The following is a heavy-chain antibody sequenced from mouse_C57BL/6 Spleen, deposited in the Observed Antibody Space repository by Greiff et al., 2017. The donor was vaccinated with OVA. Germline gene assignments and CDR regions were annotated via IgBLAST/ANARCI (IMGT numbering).Heavy chain of an antibody. CDR2: IDPETGGT. CDR1: GYTFTDYE. D-gene: IGHD1-1*01. Sequence: QVQLQQSGAELVRPGASVTLSCKASGYTFTDYEMHWVKQTPVHGLEWIGAIDPETGGTAYNQKFKGKAILTADKSSSTAYMELRSLTSEDSAVYYCTRWDTVVRSSYWGQGTLVTVSA. J-gene: IGHJ3*01. CDR3: TRWDTVVRSSY. V-gene: IGHV1-15*01.